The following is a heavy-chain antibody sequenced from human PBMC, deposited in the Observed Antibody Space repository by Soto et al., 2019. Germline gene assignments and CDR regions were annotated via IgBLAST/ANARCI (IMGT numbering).Heavy chain of an antibody. CDR1: GGSFSGYY. CDR2: VNHGGTT. V-gene: IGHV4-34*01. J-gene: IGHJ4*02. D-gene: IGHD2-8*02. Sequence: SETLSLTCAVHGGSFSGYYWDWIRQPPGKGLEWIGEVNHGGTTNYNPSPKSRVTISVDTSKNQFSLKLTSVTAADTAVYYCARDKITGLFDYWGQGNLVTVSS. CDR3: ARDKITGLFDY.